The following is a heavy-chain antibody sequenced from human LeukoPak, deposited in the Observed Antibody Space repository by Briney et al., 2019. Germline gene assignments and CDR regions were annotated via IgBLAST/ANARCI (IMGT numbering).Heavy chain of an antibody. CDR3: ARDDAMVLWGAFDI. CDR1: GFTFSSYA. Sequence: GGSLRLSCAASGFTFSSYAMSWVRQAPGEGLEWVSGISGGGAGTHYADSVKGRFTISRDNSKNTLYLQMNSLRAEDTAVYYCARDDAMVLWGAFDIWGQGTMVTVSS. V-gene: IGHV3-23*01. D-gene: IGHD5-18*01. J-gene: IGHJ3*02. CDR2: ISGGGAGT.